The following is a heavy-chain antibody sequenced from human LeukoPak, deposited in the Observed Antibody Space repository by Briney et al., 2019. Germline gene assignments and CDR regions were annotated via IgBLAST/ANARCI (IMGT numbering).Heavy chain of an antibody. J-gene: IGHJ4*02. CDR3: ARGVGSGSDY. V-gene: IGHV4-34*01. D-gene: IGHD6-19*01. CDR2: INHSGST. CDR1: GGSFSGYY. Sequence: SETLSLTCAVYGGSFSGYYWSWIRQPPGKGLEWIGEINHSGSTNYNPSLKSRVTISVDTSKNQFSLKLSSVTAADTGVYYCARGVGSGSDYWGQGTLVTVSS.